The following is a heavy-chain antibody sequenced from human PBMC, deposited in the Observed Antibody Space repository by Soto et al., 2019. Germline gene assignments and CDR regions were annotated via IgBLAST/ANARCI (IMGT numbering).Heavy chain of an antibody. V-gene: IGHV5-51*01. CDR2: IYPGDSDT. CDR3: ARGPSIVVVPAAIDP. CDR1: GYSFTSYW. Sequence: PGESLKISCKGSGYSFTSYWIGWVRQMPGKGLEWMGIIYPGDSDTRYSPSFQGQVTISADKSISTAYLQWSSLKASDTAMYYCARGPSIVVVPAAIDPWGQGTLVTVSS. D-gene: IGHD2-2*01. J-gene: IGHJ5*02.